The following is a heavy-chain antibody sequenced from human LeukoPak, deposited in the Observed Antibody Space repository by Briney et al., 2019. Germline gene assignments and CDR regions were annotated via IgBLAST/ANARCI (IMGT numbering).Heavy chain of an antibody. Sequence: ASVKVSCKASGGTLSSYAISWVRQAPGQGLEWMGGIIPIFGTANYAQKFQGRVTITADESTNTAYMELSSLRSEDTAVYYCARGYYYGSGSYTDYYYYMDVWGKGTTVTISS. J-gene: IGHJ6*03. CDR3: ARGYYYGSGSYTDYYYYMDV. D-gene: IGHD3-10*01. V-gene: IGHV1-69*13. CDR2: IIPIFGTA. CDR1: GGTLSSYA.